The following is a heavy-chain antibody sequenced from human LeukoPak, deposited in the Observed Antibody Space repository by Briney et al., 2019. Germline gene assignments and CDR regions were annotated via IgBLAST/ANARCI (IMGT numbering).Heavy chain of an antibody. CDR3: ARGGYDYYYYGMDV. J-gene: IGHJ6*04. CDR1: GGSISSGGYY. D-gene: IGHD5-12*01. CDR2: IYYSGST. V-gene: IGHV4-31*03. Sequence: PSETLSLTCTVSGGSISSGGYYWSWIRQHPGKGLEWIVYIYYSGSTYYNPSLKSRVTISVDTSKNQFSLELSSVTAADTAVYYCARGGYDYYYYGMDVWGKGTTVTVSS.